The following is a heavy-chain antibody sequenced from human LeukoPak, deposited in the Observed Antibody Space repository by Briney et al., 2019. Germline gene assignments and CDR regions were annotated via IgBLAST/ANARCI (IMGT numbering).Heavy chain of an antibody. CDR1: GFTFSSYG. CDR3: ARWRGYGDHLYYFDY. J-gene: IGHJ4*02. Sequence: PGRSLRLSCAASGFTFSSYGMHWVRQAPGKGLEWVAVIWYDGSNKYYADSVKGRFTISRDNSKNTLYLQMNSLRAEGTAVYYCARWRGYGDHLYYFDYWGQGTLVTVSS. CDR2: IWYDGSNK. D-gene: IGHD4-17*01. V-gene: IGHV3-33*01.